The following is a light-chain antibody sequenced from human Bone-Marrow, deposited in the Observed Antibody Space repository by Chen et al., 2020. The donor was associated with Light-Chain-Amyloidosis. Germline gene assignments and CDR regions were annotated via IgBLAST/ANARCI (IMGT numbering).Light chain of an antibody. CDR1: SGRIATNY. CDR2: EDD. Sequence: NFMLTQPHSVSESPGKTVIISCTRSSGRIATNYVQWYQQRPGRSPTTVIYEDDQRPSGVPDRFSGSIDRSSNSASLTISGLKTEDEADYYCQSYQGSSQGVFGGGTKLTVL. J-gene: IGLJ3*02. CDR3: QSYQGSSQGV. V-gene: IGLV6-57*01.